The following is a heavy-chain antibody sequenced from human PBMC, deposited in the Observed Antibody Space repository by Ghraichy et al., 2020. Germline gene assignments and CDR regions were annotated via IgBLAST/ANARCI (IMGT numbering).Heavy chain of an antibody. V-gene: IGHV4-39*01. Sequence: SQTLSLTCTVSGGSISSSSYYWGWIRQPPGKGLEWIGSIYYSGSTYYNPSLKSRVTISVDTSKNQFSLKLSSVTAADTAVYYCWGVAGCSSTSCEHEPLGGDAFDIWGQGTMVTVSS. J-gene: IGHJ3*02. D-gene: IGHD2-2*01. CDR2: IYYSGST. CDR1: GGSISSSSYY. CDR3: WGVAGCSSTSCEHEPLGGDAFDI.